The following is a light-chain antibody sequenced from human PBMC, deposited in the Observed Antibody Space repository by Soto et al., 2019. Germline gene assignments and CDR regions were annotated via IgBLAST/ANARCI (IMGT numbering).Light chain of an antibody. Sequence: QVTRCLARQPDSVGASVTITCRASQTIRSWLAWYQQKAGKAPKLLIYKASTLQSGVPSRFSGSGSGTEFPLTISSLQPEDFATYYCLQYCDYSWAFGQGTKVDIK. V-gene: IGKV1-5*03. J-gene: IGKJ1*01. CDR3: LQYCDYSWA. CDR1: QTIRSW. CDR2: KAS.